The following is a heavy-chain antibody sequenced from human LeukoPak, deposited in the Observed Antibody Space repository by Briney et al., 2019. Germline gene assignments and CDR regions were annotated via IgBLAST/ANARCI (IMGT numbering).Heavy chain of an antibody. Sequence: GGSLRLSCAVSGFTFSSYSMNWVHEAPGKGLECVSSISSNSNYIYYADSVKGRFTISRDNAKISLYLQMNSLRAEDTAVYYCAAETQLGNCSGGSCYAAEYFQYWGQGTLVTVSS. V-gene: IGHV3-21*01. CDR3: AAETQLGNCSGGSCYAAEYFQY. J-gene: IGHJ1*01. CDR1: GFTFSSYS. D-gene: IGHD2-15*01. CDR2: ISSNSNYI.